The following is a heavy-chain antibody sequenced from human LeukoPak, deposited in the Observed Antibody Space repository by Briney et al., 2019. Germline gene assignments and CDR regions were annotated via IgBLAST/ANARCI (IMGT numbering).Heavy chain of an antibody. D-gene: IGHD6-6*01. Sequence: SETLSLTCTVSGGSISSSSYYWGWIRQPPGKGLEWIGSIYYSGSTYYNPSLRSRVTISVDTSKNQFSLKLSSVTAADTAVYYCARPNIYNSYSSSSGSDYWGQGTLVTVSS. V-gene: IGHV4-39*01. CDR2: IYYSGST. J-gene: IGHJ4*02. CDR3: ARPNIYNSYSSSSGSDY. CDR1: GGSISSSSYY.